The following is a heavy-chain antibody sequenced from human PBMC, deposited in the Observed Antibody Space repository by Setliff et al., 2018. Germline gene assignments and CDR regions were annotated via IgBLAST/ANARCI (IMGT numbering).Heavy chain of an antibody. CDR2: INPNIGDT. J-gene: IGHJ4*02. CDR3: ARVMVDYSRHWYAPYFDR. D-gene: IGHD2-8*01. Sequence: GASVKVSCKTSAYTFSGYYIHWVRQAPGQGLQWMGWINPNIGDTNYAPKFQGRVTMTRDTSTSTLYMELSSLISEDTAVYYCARVMVDYSRHWYAPYFDRWGQGTLVTVSS. CDR1: AYTFSGYY. V-gene: IGHV1-2*02.